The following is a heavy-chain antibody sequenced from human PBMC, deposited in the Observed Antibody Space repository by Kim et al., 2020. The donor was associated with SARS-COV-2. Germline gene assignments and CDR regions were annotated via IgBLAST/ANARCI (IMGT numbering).Heavy chain of an antibody. Sequence: SETLSLTCTVSGGSISSYYWSWIRQPAGKGLEWIGRIYTSGSTNYNPSLKSRVTMSVDTSKNQFSLKLSSVTAADTAVYYCARGNIAARLWGGSFDYWGQGTLVTVSS. CDR3: ARGNIAARLWGGSFDY. J-gene: IGHJ4*02. D-gene: IGHD6-6*01. V-gene: IGHV4-4*07. CDR1: GGSISSYY. CDR2: IYTSGST.